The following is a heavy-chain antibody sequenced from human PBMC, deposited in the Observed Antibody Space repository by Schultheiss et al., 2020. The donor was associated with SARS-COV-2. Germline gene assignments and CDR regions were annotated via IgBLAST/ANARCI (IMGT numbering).Heavy chain of an antibody. Sequence: SQTLSLTCAVYGGSFSGYYWSWIRQPAGKGLEWIGRIYTSGSTNYNPSLKSRVTMSVDTSKNQFSLKLSSVTAADTAVYYCARDGGSSGWIYYGMDVWGQGTTVTVSS. D-gene: IGHD6-19*01. CDR2: IYTSGST. CDR1: GGSFSGYY. J-gene: IGHJ6*02. CDR3: ARDGGSSGWIYYGMDV. V-gene: IGHV4-4*07.